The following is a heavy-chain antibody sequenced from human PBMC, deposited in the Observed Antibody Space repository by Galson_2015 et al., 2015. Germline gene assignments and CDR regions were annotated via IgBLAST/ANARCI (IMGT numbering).Heavy chain of an antibody. CDR3: ARQPARYDILTGYYYDAFEI. CDR2: IYPGDSDT. Sequence: QSGAEVKKPGESLTISCKGSGYSFTSYWIGWVRQMPGKGLEWMGIIYPGDSDTRYSPSFQGQVTISADKSISTAYLQWSSLKASDTAMYYCARQPARYDILTGYYYDAFEIWGQGTMVTVSS. J-gene: IGHJ3*02. CDR1: GYSFTSYW. V-gene: IGHV5-51*01. D-gene: IGHD3-9*01.